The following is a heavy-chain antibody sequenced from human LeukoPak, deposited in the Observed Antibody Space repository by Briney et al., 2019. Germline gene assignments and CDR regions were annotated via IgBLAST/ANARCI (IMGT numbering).Heavy chain of an antibody. D-gene: IGHD5-18*01. CDR3: AKDLVGRGYSLVVDY. V-gene: IGHV3-23*01. Sequence: GGSLRLSCAASGFTFSSYAMSWVRQAPGKGLEWVSAISGSGGSTYYADSVKGRFTISRDNSKNTLYLQMNSLRAEDTAVYYCAKDLVGRGYSLVVDYWGQGTLVTVSS. CDR2: ISGSGGST. J-gene: IGHJ4*02. CDR1: GFTFSSYA.